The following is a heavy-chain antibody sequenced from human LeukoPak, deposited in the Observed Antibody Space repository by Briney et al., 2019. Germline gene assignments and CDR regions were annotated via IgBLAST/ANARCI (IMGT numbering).Heavy chain of an antibody. Sequence: PGESLKISCKASGYSFTGFWIGWVRQMPGKGLEWMGIIYPYDSETRYSPSFQGQVTISADKSISTAYLQWSSLKASDTAMYYCARHIGYSAWNPDYSGQGTLVTVSS. CDR1: GYSFTGFW. CDR3: ARHIGYSAWNPDY. V-gene: IGHV5-51*01. D-gene: IGHD5-18*01. J-gene: IGHJ4*02. CDR2: IYPYDSET.